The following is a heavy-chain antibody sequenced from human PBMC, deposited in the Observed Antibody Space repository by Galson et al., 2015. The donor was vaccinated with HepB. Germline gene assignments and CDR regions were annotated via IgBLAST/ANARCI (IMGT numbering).Heavy chain of an antibody. V-gene: IGHV1-18*01. CDR3: ARDLIRPLYGLDV. Sequence: SVKVSCKASGYTFTNYGISWVRQAPGQGLEWMGWISTYNGNTNYAQKLQGRVTMTTDTSTSTAYMELRSLRSDDTALYYCARDLIRPLYGLDVWGQGTTVTVSS. CDR2: ISTYNGNT. CDR1: GYTFTNYG. J-gene: IGHJ6*02.